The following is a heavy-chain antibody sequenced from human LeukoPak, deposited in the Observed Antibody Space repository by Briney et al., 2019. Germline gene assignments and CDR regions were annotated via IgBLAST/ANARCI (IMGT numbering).Heavy chain of an antibody. J-gene: IGHJ4*02. Sequence: ASVKVSCKATGYTFTGYYMHWVRQAPGQGLEWMGWINPNSGGTNYAQKFQGRVTMTRDTSISTAYMELRRLRSDDTAVYYCASTGKIVVVPAAMSYWGQGTLVTVSS. D-gene: IGHD2-2*01. CDR3: ASTGKIVVVPAAMSY. V-gene: IGHV1-2*02. CDR2: INPNSGGT. CDR1: GYTFTGYY.